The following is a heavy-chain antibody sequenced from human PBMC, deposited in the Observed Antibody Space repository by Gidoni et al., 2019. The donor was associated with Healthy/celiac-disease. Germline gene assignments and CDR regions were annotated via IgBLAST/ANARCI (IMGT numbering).Heavy chain of an antibody. CDR1: GLTFSSYG. V-gene: IGHV3-33*01. CDR2: IWYDGSNQ. J-gene: IGHJ6*02. Sequence: QVQLVESGGGVVQPGGCLRLSCAASGLTFSSYGMHGVRQAPGKGLEGGAVIWYDGSNQYYADSVKGRVTISRDNSKNTLYLQMNSLRAEDTAVYYCARALLLRYARLDYGMDVWGQGTTVTVSS. D-gene: IGHD3-9*01. CDR3: ARALLLRYARLDYGMDV.